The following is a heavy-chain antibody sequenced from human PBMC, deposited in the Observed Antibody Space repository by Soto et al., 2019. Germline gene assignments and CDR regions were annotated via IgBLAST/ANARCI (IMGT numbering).Heavy chain of an antibody. CDR2: ISSSSSYI. CDR3: ARVRGSGSYPPAYYYYGMDV. D-gene: IGHD3-10*01. Sequence: EVQLVESGGGLVKPGGSLRLSCAASGITFSSYSMNWVRQAPGKGLEWVSSISSSSSYIYYADSVKGRFTISRDNAKNSLYLQVNSLRAEDTAVYYCARVRGSGSYPPAYYYYGMDVWGQGTTDTVSS. J-gene: IGHJ6*02. CDR1: GITFSSYS. V-gene: IGHV3-21*01.